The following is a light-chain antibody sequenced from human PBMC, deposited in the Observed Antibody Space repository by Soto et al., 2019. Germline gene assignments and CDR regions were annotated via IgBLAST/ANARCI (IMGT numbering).Light chain of an antibody. J-gene: IGKJ4*01. CDR2: AAS. CDR3: QQANSFPLT. Sequence: DILMTQSPSSVSASVGARVTITCRASQAIGTWLAWFQQKPGEAPNLLIYAASSLQSGVPSRFSGSGSETDFTLTISSLQPEDFATYYCQQANSFPLTFCGGTKVELQ. V-gene: IGKV1-12*01. CDR1: QAIGTW.